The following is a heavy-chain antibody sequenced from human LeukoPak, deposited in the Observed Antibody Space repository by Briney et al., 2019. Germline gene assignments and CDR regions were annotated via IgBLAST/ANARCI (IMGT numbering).Heavy chain of an antibody. CDR2: ISWNSGSI. Sequence: PGGSLRLSCAASGFTFDDYAMHWVRQAPGKGLEWVSGISWNSGSIGYADSVKGRFTISRDNAKNSLYLQMNSLRAEDTAVYYCAGTAQGRTRSDYWGQGTLVTVSS. CDR3: AGTAQGRTRSDY. D-gene: IGHD2-2*01. V-gene: IGHV3-9*01. J-gene: IGHJ4*02. CDR1: GFTFDDYA.